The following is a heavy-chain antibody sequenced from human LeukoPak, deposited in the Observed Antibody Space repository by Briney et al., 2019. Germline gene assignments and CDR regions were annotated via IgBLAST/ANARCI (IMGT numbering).Heavy chain of an antibody. V-gene: IGHV3-21*01. CDR3: ARADDYVWGSYRYWFDY. CDR1: GFTFSTYT. Sequence: GGSLRLSCAASGFTFSTYTMNWVRQSPGKGLEWVSSITTSSSYIYYADSLKGRFTISRDNAKNSLYLQMNSLRAEDTAVYYCARADDYVWGSYRYWFDYWGQGTLVTVSS. D-gene: IGHD3-16*02. CDR2: ITTSSSYI. J-gene: IGHJ4*02.